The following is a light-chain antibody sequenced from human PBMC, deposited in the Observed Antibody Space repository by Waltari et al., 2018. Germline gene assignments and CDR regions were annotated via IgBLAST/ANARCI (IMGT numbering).Light chain of an antibody. V-gene: IGLV1-51*02. CDR1: SSNIGNNY. J-gene: IGLJ2*01. CDR2: ENN. CDR3: GTWDSGLTTGV. Sequence: QSVLTQPPSVSAAPGQKVTISCSGSSSNIGNNYLSWYQQLPGTAPKLLIYENNKRPSGIPDRFSGSKSGTSATLGITGLQTGDEADYYCGTWDSGLTTGVFGGGTKLTVL.